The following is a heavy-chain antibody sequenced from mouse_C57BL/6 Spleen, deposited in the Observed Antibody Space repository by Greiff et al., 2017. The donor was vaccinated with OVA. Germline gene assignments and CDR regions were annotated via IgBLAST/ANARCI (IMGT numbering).Heavy chain of an antibody. V-gene: IGHV1-15*01. J-gene: IGHJ4*01. Sequence: QVQLQQSGAELVRPGASVTLSCKASGYTFSDYEMHWVKQTPVDGLEWIGDIDPETGGTAYNQKFKGKAILTADKSASTAYMELRSLTSEDSAVYYYTKGIVTTHYAMDGWGQATSVTFSS. CDR1: GYTFSDYE. D-gene: IGHD2-5*01. CDR3: TKGIVTTHYAMDG. CDR2: IDPETGGT.